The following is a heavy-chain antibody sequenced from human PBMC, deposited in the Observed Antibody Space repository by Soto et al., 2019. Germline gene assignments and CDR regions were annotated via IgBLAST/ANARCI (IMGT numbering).Heavy chain of an antibody. Sequence: GSLRLSCAASGFTFSNYAMNWVRQAPGKGLEWVSTISGSGSSPYYADSVKGRFTIPRDNSKNTLYLQMDSLRAGDSAIYYCAKEGTSGLYYFDYWGQGTLVTVSS. CDR2: ISGSGSSP. CDR3: AKEGTSGLYYFDY. CDR1: GFTFSNYA. J-gene: IGHJ4*02. D-gene: IGHD6-19*01. V-gene: IGHV3-23*01.